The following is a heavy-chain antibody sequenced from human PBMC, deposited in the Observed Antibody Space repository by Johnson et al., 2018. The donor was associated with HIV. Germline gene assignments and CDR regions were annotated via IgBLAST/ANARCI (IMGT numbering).Heavy chain of an antibody. Sequence: VQLVESGGDLVKPGGSLRLSCTVSGFTFTNAWMSWVRQAPGKGLEWVGRFKGKTDGWTTDFAAPVKGRFTISRDDSKITLYLQMNSLGTDDTAVYYCATDNGQYGFDIWGQGTMVTVSA. CDR1: GFTFTNAW. J-gene: IGHJ3*02. CDR2: FKGKTDGWTT. CDR3: ATDNGQYGFDI. V-gene: IGHV3-15*01. D-gene: IGHD2-8*01.